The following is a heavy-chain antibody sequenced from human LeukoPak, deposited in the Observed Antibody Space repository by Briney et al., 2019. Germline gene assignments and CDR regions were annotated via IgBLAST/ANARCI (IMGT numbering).Heavy chain of an antibody. CDR3: ARGAGTMVYYIDV. Sequence: GRSLRLSCAASGFTFSTFPMHWVRQAPGEGLQWVAVISNDGANIYYADSLKGRFTISRDNSKNTLFLQMNNLTPNDTAVYYCARGAGTMVYYIDVWGNGTTVTVSS. CDR2: ISNDGANI. J-gene: IGHJ6*03. D-gene: IGHD1-7*01. CDR1: GFTFSTFP. V-gene: IGHV3-30*04.